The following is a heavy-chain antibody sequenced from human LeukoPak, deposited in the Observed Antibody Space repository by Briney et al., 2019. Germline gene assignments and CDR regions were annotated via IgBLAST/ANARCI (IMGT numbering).Heavy chain of an antibody. D-gene: IGHD2-8*01. CDR3: ATDRSLIGHHHYDY. V-gene: IGHV1-24*01. J-gene: IGHJ4*02. CDR1: GYTLTELS. CDR2: FDPEDGET. Sequence: ASVKVSCKVSGYTLTELSMHWVRQAPGKGREGMGGFDPEDGETIYAQKFQGRVTMTEDTSTDTAYMELSSLRSEDTAVYYCATDRSLIGHHHYDYWGQGTLVTVSS.